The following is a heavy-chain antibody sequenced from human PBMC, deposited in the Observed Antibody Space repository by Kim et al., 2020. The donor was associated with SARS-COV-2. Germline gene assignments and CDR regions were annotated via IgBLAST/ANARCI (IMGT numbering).Heavy chain of an antibody. V-gene: IGHV3-30*04. J-gene: IGHJ5*02. D-gene: IGHD3-10*01. Sequence: GGSLRLSCAASGFTFSSYAMHWVRQAPGKGLEWVAVISYDGSNKYYADSVKGRFTISRDNSKNTLYLQMNSLRAEDTAVYYCARGITMVRGARAGWFDPWGQGTLVTVSS. CDR2: ISYDGSNK. CDR1: GFTFSSYA. CDR3: ARGITMVRGARAGWFDP.